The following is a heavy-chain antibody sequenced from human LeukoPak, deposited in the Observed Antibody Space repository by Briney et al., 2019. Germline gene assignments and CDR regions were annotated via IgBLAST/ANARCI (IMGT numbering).Heavy chain of an antibody. CDR1: GGSISSGGYS. CDR3: ARADYYGSGSYYNGLFFDY. D-gene: IGHD3-10*01. CDR2: IYHSGST. Sequence: SETLSLTCAVSGGSISSGGYSWSWIRQPPGKGLEWIGYIYHSGSTYYNPSLKSRVTISVDRSKNQFSLKLSSVTAADTAVYYCARADYYGSGSYYNGLFFDYWGQGTLVTVSS. V-gene: IGHV4-30-2*01. J-gene: IGHJ4*02.